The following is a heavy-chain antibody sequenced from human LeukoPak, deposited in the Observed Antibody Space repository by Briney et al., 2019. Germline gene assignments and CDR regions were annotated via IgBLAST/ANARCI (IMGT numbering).Heavy chain of an antibody. CDR1: GFTFSSYA. CDR3: AKDRDLGLFDP. Sequence: GGSLRLSCAASGFTFSSYAMSWVRQAPGRGLEWVSAVSSADANTYYADSVRGRFTISRDNSKNTLYLQMNSLRAEDTAVYYCAKDRDLGLFDPWGQGTLVTVSS. J-gene: IGHJ5*02. D-gene: IGHD3/OR15-3a*01. CDR2: VSSADANT. V-gene: IGHV3-23*01.